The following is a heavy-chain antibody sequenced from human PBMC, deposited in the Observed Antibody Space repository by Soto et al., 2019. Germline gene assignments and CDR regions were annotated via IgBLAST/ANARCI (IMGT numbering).Heavy chain of an antibody. CDR1: GYSFTSFW. Sequence: GESLKDSRKGSGYSFTSFWIGWGGQIPGKGLEWMGIIYPGDSDTRYSPSFQGQVTISADKSISTAYLQWSSLKASDTAMYYCARLPEYYYYYMDVWGKGTTVTVSS. CDR2: IYPGDSDT. CDR3: ARLPEYYYYYMDV. V-gene: IGHV5-51*01. J-gene: IGHJ6*03.